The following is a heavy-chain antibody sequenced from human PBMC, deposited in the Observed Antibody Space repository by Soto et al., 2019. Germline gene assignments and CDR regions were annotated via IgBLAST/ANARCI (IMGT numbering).Heavy chain of an antibody. Sequence: GGSLRLSCAASGFTFSSYAMHWVRQAPGKGLEWVAVISYDGSNKYYADSVKGRFTISRDNSKNTLYLQMNSLRAEDTAVYYCARVGMTTHEGDHFDYWGQGTLVTVSS. CDR1: GFTFSSYA. D-gene: IGHD4-17*01. V-gene: IGHV3-30-3*01. CDR2: ISYDGSNK. CDR3: ARVGMTTHEGDHFDY. J-gene: IGHJ4*02.